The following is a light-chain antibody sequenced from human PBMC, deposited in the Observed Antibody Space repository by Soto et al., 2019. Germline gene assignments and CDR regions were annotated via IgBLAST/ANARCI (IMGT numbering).Light chain of an antibody. CDR1: QSVRSSY. CDR3: QQYGSSPYT. CDR2: GAA. J-gene: IGKJ2*01. Sequence: EIVLTQSPGTLYLSPGERATLSCRASQSVRSSYLAWYQQKPGQAPRLLIYGAASRATGIPDRFSGSGSGTDCTLSISRLEPEDCAVYYCQQYGSSPYTFGQGTKLEIK. V-gene: IGKV3-20*01.